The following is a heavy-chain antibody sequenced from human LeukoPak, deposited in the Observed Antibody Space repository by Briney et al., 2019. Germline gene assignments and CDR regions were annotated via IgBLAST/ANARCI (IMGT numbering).Heavy chain of an antibody. CDR3: AKDLYYYDSSGYTIIDY. CDR2: ISYDGSNK. Sequence: GGSLRLSCAASGFTFSSYGMHWVRQAPGKGLEWVAVISYDGSNKYYADSVKGRFTISRDNSKNTLYLQMNSLRAEDTAVYYCAKDLYYYDSSGYTIIDYWGQGTLVTVSS. J-gene: IGHJ4*02. CDR1: GFTFSSYG. V-gene: IGHV3-30*18. D-gene: IGHD3-22*01.